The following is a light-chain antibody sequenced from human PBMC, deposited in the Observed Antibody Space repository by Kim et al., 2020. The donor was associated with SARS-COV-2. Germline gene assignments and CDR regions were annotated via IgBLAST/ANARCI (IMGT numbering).Light chain of an antibody. CDR3: MQIIQRPVT. Sequence: PASISCRSSQSLLHSDGDNYLHWYLQKRGQPPQLLSSVSSKRACGVRDRVSGSASGTDCTLKISRVEGEDVGTYYWMQIIQRPVTFGGGSKV. V-gene: IGKV2-28*01. CDR2: VSS. J-gene: IGKJ4*01. CDR1: QSLLHSDGDNY.